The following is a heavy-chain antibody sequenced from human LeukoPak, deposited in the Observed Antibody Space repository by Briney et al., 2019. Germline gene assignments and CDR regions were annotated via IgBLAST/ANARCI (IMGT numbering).Heavy chain of an antibody. CDR2: IYSGGST. D-gene: IGHD3-10*01. J-gene: IGHJ6*03. V-gene: IGHV3-66*01. Sequence: GGSLRLSCAASGFTVSSNYMSWVRQAPGKGLEWVSVIYSGGSTYYADSVKGRFTISRDNSKNTLYLQMNSLRAEDTAVYYCARDPVFHGDYMDVWGKGTTVTVSS. CDR1: GFTVSSNY. CDR3: ARDPVFHGDYMDV.